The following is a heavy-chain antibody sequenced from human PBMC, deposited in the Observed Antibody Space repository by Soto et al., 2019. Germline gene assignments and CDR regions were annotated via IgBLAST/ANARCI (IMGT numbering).Heavy chain of an antibody. CDR3: SRDNGYSEY. CDR2: VYYNGIT. V-gene: IGHV4-59*11. Sequence: QVQLQESGPGLVKPSETLSLTCTVAGGSINNHYWSWIRQPPGKGLEWLGYVYYNGITNNNPSLKSRVTISADTSKNQIALNLTSLNAADTAIYYCSRDNGYSEYWCQGTLVSVSS. J-gene: IGHJ4*02. CDR1: GGSINNHY.